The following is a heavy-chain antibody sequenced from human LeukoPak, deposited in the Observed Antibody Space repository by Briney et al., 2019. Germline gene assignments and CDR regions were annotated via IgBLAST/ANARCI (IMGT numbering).Heavy chain of an antibody. Sequence: SVKVSCKASGGTFSSYAISRARQASGQGLEWMGGIIPIFGTANYAQKFQGRVTITADESTSTAYMELSSLRSEDTAVCYCARDSLYYYDPTAQPPDYWGQGTLVTVSS. J-gene: IGHJ4*02. V-gene: IGHV1-69*13. CDR2: IIPIFGTA. CDR1: GGTFSSYA. CDR3: ARDSLYYYDPTAQPPDY. D-gene: IGHD3-22*01.